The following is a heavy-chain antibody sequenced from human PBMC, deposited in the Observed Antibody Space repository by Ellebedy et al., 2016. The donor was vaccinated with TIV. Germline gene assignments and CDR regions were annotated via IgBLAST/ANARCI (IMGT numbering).Heavy chain of an antibody. J-gene: IGHJ4*02. D-gene: IGHD6-19*01. CDR2: ISHDGSRQ. Sequence: PGGSLRLSCVASGFTFDSYAMHWVRQAPGKGLEWVAVISHDGSRQYYADSVQGRFPVSRDNSMTTVYLEMNSLRAEDTALYYCARDLDKSSGWYGGAAYWGQGTQVTVSS. V-gene: IGHV3-30-3*01. CDR1: GFTFDSYA. CDR3: ARDLDKSSGWYGGAAY.